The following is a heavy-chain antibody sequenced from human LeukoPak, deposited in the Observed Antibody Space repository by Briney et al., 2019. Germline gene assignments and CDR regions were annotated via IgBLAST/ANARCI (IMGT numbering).Heavy chain of an antibody. D-gene: IGHD2/OR15-2a*01. CDR2: ISGGSDYI. Sequence: PGGSLRLSCAASGFTFSTSTMNWVRQAPGKGLEWVSSISGGSDYIYYAGSVKGRFTISRDNAKNSLYLQMNSLRGEDTAVYYCVRIPNSADFPNWFDPWGQGTLVTVSS. V-gene: IGHV3-21*01. CDR3: VRIPNSADFPNWFDP. J-gene: IGHJ5*02. CDR1: GFTFSTST.